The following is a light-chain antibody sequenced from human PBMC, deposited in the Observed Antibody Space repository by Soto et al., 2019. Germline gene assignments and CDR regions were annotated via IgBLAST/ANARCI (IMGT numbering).Light chain of an antibody. V-gene: IGLV2-14*01. J-gene: IGLJ2*01. CDR2: EVN. CDR3: CSYTTGNTLVL. Sequence: QSALTQPASLSGSPGQSITISCTGTSSDIGAYDYVSWFQQHPGKAPKLMISEVNNRPSGVSNRFSGSKSGNTAYLTISGLQVEDEAEYFCCSYTTGNTLVLFGGGTQLTVL. CDR1: SSDIGAYDY.